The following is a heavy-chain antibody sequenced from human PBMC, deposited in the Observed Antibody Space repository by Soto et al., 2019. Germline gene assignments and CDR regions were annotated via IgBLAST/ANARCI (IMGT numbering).Heavy chain of an antibody. Sequence: SETQSLTCTVSGGSISSYYWSWIRQPPGKGLEWIGYIYYSGITNYNPSPKSRVTISGETSKNQFSLKLSSVTAADTAVYYCARYKSNYYYGMDVWGQGITVTVSS. CDR1: GGSISSYY. CDR3: ARYKSNYYYGMDV. V-gene: IGHV4-59*01. CDR2: IYYSGIT. D-gene: IGHD1-20*01. J-gene: IGHJ6*02.